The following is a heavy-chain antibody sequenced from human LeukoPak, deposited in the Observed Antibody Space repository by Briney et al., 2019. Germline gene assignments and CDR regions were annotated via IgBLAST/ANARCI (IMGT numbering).Heavy chain of an antibody. J-gene: IGHJ6*02. Sequence: PGGSLRLSCAASGFIFSSYVVSWVRQAPGKGLEWVSGSSGSGGKTYYADSVKGRFTISRDNSKNTLYLRMNSLRAEDTAVYYCAKEATVTTQYHFYGMDLWGQGTTVTVSS. CDR3: AKEATVTTQYHFYGMDL. CDR2: SSGSGGKT. CDR1: GFIFSSYV. V-gene: IGHV3-23*01. D-gene: IGHD4-17*01.